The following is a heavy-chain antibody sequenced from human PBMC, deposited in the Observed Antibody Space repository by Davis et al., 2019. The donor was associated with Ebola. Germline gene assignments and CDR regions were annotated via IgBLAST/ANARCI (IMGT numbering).Heavy chain of an antibody. CDR3: ARGWLRTGMDV. Sequence: HSQTLSLTCAIFGDSVSRGGWNWVRQSPSRGLEWLGRTYYNSKWYNDYAVSVKSRITINPDTSKNQFSLQLNSVTPEGTALYYCARGWLRTGMDVWGEGTTVTVSS. V-gene: IGHV6-1*01. J-gene: IGHJ6*03. CDR2: TYYNSKWYN. CDR1: GDSVSRGG. D-gene: IGHD5-18*01.